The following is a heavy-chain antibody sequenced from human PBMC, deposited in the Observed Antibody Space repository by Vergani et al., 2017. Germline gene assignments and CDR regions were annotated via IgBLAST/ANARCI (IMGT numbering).Heavy chain of an antibody. D-gene: IGHD3-3*01. CDR3: AKEIFGVVPLGAFDI. Sequence: QVQLVESGGGVVQPGRSLRLSCAASGFTFSSYGMHWVRQAPGKGLEWVAVISYDGSNKYYADSVKVRFTISRDNSKNTLYLQMNSLRAEDTAVYYCAKEIFGVVPLGAFDIWGQGTMVTVSS. J-gene: IGHJ3*02. V-gene: IGHV3-30*18. CDR1: GFTFSSYG. CDR2: ISYDGSNK.